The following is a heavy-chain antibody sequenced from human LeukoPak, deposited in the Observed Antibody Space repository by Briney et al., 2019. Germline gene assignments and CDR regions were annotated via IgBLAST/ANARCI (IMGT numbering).Heavy chain of an antibody. J-gene: IGHJ4*02. V-gene: IGHV3-23*01. CDR2: ISGSGGYT. CDR1: GFTFTSYA. CDR3: AKGAFERFGEPSDY. D-gene: IGHD3-10*01. Sequence: PGGPLRLSCAASGFTFTSYAMSWVRQAPEKGLEWVSCISGSGGYTYYPDSVKGRFTISRDNSKNTLYLQMNSLRAEDTAVYYCAKGAFERFGEPSDYWGQGTLVTVSS.